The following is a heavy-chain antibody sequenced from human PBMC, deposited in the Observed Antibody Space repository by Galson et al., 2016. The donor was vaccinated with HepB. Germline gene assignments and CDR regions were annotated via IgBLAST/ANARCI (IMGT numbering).Heavy chain of an antibody. J-gene: IGHJ4*02. CDR3: ASGVATSPLEY. CDR2: FDPEHAET. D-gene: IGHD2-21*02. CDR1: GYSLSELS. Sequence: SVKVSCKVSGYSLSELSMHWVRQAPGKGLEWMASFDPEHAETIYAQNFQGRVTMNEVSSIDTAYMELSSLRSVATAVYYCASGVATSPLEYWGQGTLVTVSS. V-gene: IGHV1-24*01.